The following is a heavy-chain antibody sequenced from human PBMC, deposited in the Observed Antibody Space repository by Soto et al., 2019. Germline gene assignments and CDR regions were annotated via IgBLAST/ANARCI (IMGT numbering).Heavy chain of an antibody. D-gene: IGHD2-21*02. Sequence: QVQLVESGGGVVQPGRSLRLSCAASGFIFSPYTMHWVRQTPGKGLEWVAVISYDGNDKYYADSVKGRFTISRDNSKNMLYLQMNSLRAEDTALYYCARGGGFCGADCYKGGIDYWGQGTLVTVSS. CDR1: GFIFSPYT. CDR2: ISYDGNDK. V-gene: IGHV3-30-3*01. J-gene: IGHJ4*02. CDR3: ARGGGFCGADCYKGGIDY.